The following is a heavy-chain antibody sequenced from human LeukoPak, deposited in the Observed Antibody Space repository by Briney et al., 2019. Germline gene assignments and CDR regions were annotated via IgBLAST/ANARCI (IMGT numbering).Heavy chain of an antibody. CDR3: ARDDRLSRYFDY. CDR2: IHASGTT. J-gene: IGHJ4*02. CDR1: GGSISSYY. Sequence: SETLSLTCTVSGGSISSYYWSWIRQPAGKGLEWIGRIHASGTTNYNPSLKSRVSMSIDVSKNQFSLRLNSVTAADTAVFYCARDDRLSRYFDYWGQGTLVTVSS. V-gene: IGHV4-4*07.